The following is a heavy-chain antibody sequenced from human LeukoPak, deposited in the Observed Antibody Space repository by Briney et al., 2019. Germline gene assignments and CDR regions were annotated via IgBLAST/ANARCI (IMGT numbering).Heavy chain of an antibody. V-gene: IGHV5-51*01. Sequence: GESLKISCKGSGYSFTSYWIGWVRQMPGEGLEWMGIIYPGDSDTRYSPSFQGQVTISADKSISTAYLQWSSLKASDTAMYYCASSYSSSSGDPNWFDPWGQGTLVTVSS. CDR2: IYPGDSDT. CDR3: ASSYSSSSGDPNWFDP. D-gene: IGHD6-6*01. J-gene: IGHJ5*02. CDR1: GYSFTSYW.